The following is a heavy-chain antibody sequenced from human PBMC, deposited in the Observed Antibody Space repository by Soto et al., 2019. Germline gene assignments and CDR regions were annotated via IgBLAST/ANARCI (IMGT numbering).Heavy chain of an antibody. V-gene: IGHV3-30*18. J-gene: IGHJ4*02. CDR1: GFTFSSYG. CDR3: AKGPGFWSGGTSDY. CDR2: ISYDGSNK. Sequence: GGSLRLSCAASGFTFSSYGMHWVRQAPGKGLEWVAVISYDGSNKYYADSVKGRFTISRDNSKNTLYLQMNSLRAEDTAVYYCAKGPGFWSGGTSDYWGQGTLVTVSS. D-gene: IGHD2-15*01.